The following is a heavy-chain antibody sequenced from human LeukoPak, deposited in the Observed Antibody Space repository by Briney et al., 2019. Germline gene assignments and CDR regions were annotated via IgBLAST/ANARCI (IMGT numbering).Heavy chain of an antibody. Sequence: AGGSLRPSCAASGFLFSNYWMSWVRQAPGKGLEWVASVRPDGGQAYYLASIRGRFTIYRDNAEKSLFLQMSSLGAEDTAVYYCVRLMGDVTTYDFWGRGTLVAVSS. D-gene: IGHD3/OR15-3a*01. J-gene: IGHJ4*02. CDR1: GFLFSNYW. V-gene: IGHV3-7*01. CDR2: VRPDGGQA. CDR3: VRLMGDVTTYDF.